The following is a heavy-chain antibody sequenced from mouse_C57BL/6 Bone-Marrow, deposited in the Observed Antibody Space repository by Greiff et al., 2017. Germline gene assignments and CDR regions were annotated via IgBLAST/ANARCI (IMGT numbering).Heavy chain of an antibody. D-gene: IGHD1-1*01. V-gene: IGHV1-15*01. CDR1: GYTFTDYE. CDR3: TRYYYGPNWYFDV. J-gene: IGHJ1*03. CDR2: IDPETGGT. Sequence: QVQLQQSGAELVRPGASVTLSCKASGYTFTDYEMHWVKQTPVHGLEWIGAIDPETGGTAYNQKFTGKAILTADKSSSTAYMELRSLTSEDSAVYYCTRYYYGPNWYFDVWGTGTTVTVSS.